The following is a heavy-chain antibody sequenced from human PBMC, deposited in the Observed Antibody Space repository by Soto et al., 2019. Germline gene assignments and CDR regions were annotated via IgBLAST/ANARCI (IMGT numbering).Heavy chain of an antibody. J-gene: IGHJ5*02. CDR2: IIPILGIA. CDR3: ARGHDYGGKGWFDP. V-gene: IGHV1-69*02. CDR1: GGTFSSYT. D-gene: IGHD4-17*01. Sequence: QVQLVQSGAEVKTPGSSVKVSCKASGGTFSSYTISWVRQAPGQGLEWMGRIIPILGIANYAQKFQGRVTITADKSTSTAYMDLSSLRSEDTAVYYCARGHDYGGKGWFDPWGQGTLVTVSS.